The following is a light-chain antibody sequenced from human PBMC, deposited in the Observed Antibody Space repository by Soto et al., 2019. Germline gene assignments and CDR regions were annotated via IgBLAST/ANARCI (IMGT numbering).Light chain of an antibody. CDR1: SSDVDGYNY. J-gene: IGLJ2*01. CDR2: NVI. CDR3: SSYRSSTHVV. Sequence: QSVLTQPASVSGSPGQSITISCTGTSSDVDGYNYVSWYQQYPGKAPKLMIYNVIDRPSGVSNRFSGSKSGNTASLTISGLQAEDEADYYCSSYRSSTHVVFGGGTKLTVL. V-gene: IGLV2-14*01.